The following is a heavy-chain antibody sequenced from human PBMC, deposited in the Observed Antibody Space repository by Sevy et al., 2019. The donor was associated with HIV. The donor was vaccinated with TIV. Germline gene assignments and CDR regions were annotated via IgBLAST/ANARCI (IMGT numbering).Heavy chain of an antibody. CDR3: ASDRYYDASGYYYYYYGMDV. V-gene: IGHV3-66*01. CDR1: GFTVSGNY. J-gene: IGHJ6*02. D-gene: IGHD3-22*01. CDR2: IDSGGSI. Sequence: GGCLRLSCEASGFTVSGNYMAWVRLAPGKGLEWVSLIDSGGSIYYADSVKGRFTISRDNAKNTLYLLMNPLRAEDTAVYFCASDRYYDASGYYYYYYGMDVWGQGTTVTVSS.